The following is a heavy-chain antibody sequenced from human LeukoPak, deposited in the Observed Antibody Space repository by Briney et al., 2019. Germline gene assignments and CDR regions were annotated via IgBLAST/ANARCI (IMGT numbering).Heavy chain of an antibody. CDR2: ISYDGSNK. CDR3: AKGGTTVTYYYGMDV. V-gene: IGHV3-30*18. D-gene: IGHD4-17*01. J-gene: IGHJ6*02. Sequence: GGSLRLSCAASGFTFSSYGMHWVRQAPGKGLEWVAVISYDGSNKYYADSVKGRFTISRDNSKNTLYLQMNSLRAEDTAVYYCAKGGTTVTYYYGMDVWGQGTTVTVSS. CDR1: GFTFSSYG.